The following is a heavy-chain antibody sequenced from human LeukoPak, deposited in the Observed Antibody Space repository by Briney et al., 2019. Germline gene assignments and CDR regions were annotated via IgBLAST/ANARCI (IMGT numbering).Heavy chain of an antibody. J-gene: IGHJ1*01. CDR3: AQQVGYCSSGSCYFTY. Sequence: SGGSLRLSCAASGFTFSDYYMSWIRQAPGKGLEWVSYISSSGSTIYYADSVKGRFTISRDKSKNTLSLQTNSLRAEDTAVYYCAQQVGYCSSGSCYFTYWGQGTLVTVSS. CDR2: ISSSGSTI. V-gene: IGHV3-11*01. CDR1: GFTFSDYY. D-gene: IGHD2-15*01.